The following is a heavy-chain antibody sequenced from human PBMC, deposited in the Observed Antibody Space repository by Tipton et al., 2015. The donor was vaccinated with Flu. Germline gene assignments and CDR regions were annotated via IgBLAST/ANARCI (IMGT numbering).Heavy chain of an antibody. J-gene: IGHJ6*02. CDR1: GFTFSSYD. Sequence: QLVQSGGTLVQPGGSLRLSCAASGFTFSSYDMHWVRQVIGKGLEWVSAIGSTGDTYYVDSVKGRFTISRDNAKNSLYLQMNSLRVGDTAVYYCARGPLPDSNWYNGMDVWGQGTTVTVSS. CDR2: IGSTGDT. V-gene: IGHV3-13*01. D-gene: IGHD6-13*01. CDR3: ARGPLPDSNWYNGMDV.